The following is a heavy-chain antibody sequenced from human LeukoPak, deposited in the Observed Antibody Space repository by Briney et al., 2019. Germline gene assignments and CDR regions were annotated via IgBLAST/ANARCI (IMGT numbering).Heavy chain of an antibody. CDR3: ARDRRHCSLTNCYNAYFDY. Sequence: GGSLRLSCAGSGFSFSDYHMSWIRQAPGKGLEWVSYISGSGSTIYYADSVKGRFTISRDNAKNSLYLQVNSLRAEDTAVYYCARDRRHCSLTNCYNAYFDYWGQGTLVTVSS. D-gene: IGHD2-2*02. V-gene: IGHV3-11*01. J-gene: IGHJ4*02. CDR2: ISGSGSTI. CDR1: GFSFSDYH.